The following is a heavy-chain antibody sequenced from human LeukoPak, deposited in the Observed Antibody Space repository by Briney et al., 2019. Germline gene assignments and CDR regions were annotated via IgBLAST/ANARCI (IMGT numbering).Heavy chain of an antibody. CDR1: GFTFSSYS. J-gene: IGHJ4*02. D-gene: IGHD3-3*01. CDR3: ARDQGLWVGFWSGYYDL. CDR2: ISSSSSYI. V-gene: IGHV3-21*01. Sequence: GGSLILSCAASGFTFSSYSMNWVRQAPGKGLEWVSSISSSSSYIYYADSVKGRFTISRDNSKSTLYLQMNSLRAEDTAVYYCARDQGLWVGFWSGYYDLWGQGTLVTVSS.